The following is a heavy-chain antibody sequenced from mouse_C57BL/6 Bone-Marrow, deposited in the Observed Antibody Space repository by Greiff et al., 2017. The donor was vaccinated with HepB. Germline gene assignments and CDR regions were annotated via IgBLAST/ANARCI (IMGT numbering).Heavy chain of an antibody. V-gene: IGHV5-12*01. D-gene: IGHD2-4*01. J-gene: IGHJ4*01. CDR3: ARRGMITKAMDY. CDR1: GFTFSDYY. Sequence: DVKLQESGGGLVQPGGSLKLSCAASGFTFSDYYMYWVRQTPEKRLEWVAYISNGGGSTYYPDTVKGRFTISRDNAKNTLYLQMSRLKSEDTAMYYCARRGMITKAMDYWGQGTSVTVSS. CDR2: ISNGGGST.